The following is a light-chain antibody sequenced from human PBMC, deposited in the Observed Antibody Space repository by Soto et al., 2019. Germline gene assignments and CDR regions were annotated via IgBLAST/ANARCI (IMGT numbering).Light chain of an antibody. CDR3: QHYGISRT. CDR2: DAS. Sequence: ENIFTQSPGTLFLSPGERATLPSRASQSVCSRYLAWYQQKPGQAPRLLMYDASSRATGIPDRFSGSGSETDFTLTISRLEPEDFAVYFRQHYGISRTFGQGTKVDIK. J-gene: IGKJ1*01. CDR1: QSVCSRY. V-gene: IGKV3-20*01.